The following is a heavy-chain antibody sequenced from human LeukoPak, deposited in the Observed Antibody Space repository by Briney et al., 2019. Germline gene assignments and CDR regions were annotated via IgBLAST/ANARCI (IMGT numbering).Heavy chain of an antibody. CDR3: VGRPAAMEYYFDY. CDR2: IIPIFGTA. CDR1: GGTFSSYA. V-gene: IGHV1-69*06. Sequence: ASVKVSCKASGGTFSSYAISWVRQAPGQGLEWMGGIIPIFGTANYAQKFQGRVTITADKSTSTAYMELSSLRSEDTAVYYCVGRPAAMEYYFDYWGQGTLVTVSS. D-gene: IGHD2-2*01. J-gene: IGHJ4*02.